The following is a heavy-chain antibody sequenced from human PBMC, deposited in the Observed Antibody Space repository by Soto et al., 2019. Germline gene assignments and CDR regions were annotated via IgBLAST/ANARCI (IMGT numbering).Heavy chain of an antibody. Sequence: QVQLQESGPGLVKPSQTLSLTCTVSGGSISSGDYYWSWIRQPPGKGLEWIGYIYYSGSTYYNPSLRIRVTISLDTSKNQFSLKLSSVTAADTAVYYCARVPGSSGYYSPDYWGQGTLVTVSS. CDR3: ARVPGSSGYYSPDY. CDR2: IYYSGST. CDR1: GGSISSGDYY. J-gene: IGHJ4*02. V-gene: IGHV4-30-4*01. D-gene: IGHD3-22*01.